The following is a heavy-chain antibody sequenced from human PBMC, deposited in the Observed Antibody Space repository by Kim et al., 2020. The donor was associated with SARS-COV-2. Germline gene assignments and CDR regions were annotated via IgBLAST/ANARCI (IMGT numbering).Heavy chain of an antibody. CDR3: AKDGGQWLAQLYYFDY. CDR2: ISYDGSNK. J-gene: IGHJ4*02. Sequence: LSLTCAASGFTFSSYGMHWVRQAPGKGLEWVAVISYDGSNKYYADSVKGRFTVSRDNSKNTLYLLMNSLRAKDTAVYYCAKDGGQWLAQLYYFDYWGQGTLVTVSS. V-gene: IGHV3-30*18. D-gene: IGHD6-19*01. CDR1: GFTFSSYG.